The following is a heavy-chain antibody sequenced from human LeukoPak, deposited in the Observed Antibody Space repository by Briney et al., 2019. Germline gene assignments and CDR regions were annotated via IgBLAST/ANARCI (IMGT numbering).Heavy chain of an antibody. J-gene: IGHJ4*02. V-gene: IGHV3-74*01. CDR1: GFPFSSYA. Sequence: GGSLRLSCSASGFPFSSYAMQWVRQAPGKGLVWVSRISRDGSSISYADSVKGRFTISRDNAKNTLYLQMNSLRAEDTAVYFCGREGATVATQIDYWGQGTLATVSS. CDR2: ISRDGSSI. D-gene: IGHD4-23*01. CDR3: GREGATVATQIDY.